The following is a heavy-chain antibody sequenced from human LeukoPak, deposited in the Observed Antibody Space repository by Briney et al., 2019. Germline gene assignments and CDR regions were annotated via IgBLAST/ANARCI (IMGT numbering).Heavy chain of an antibody. V-gene: IGHV4-59*02. CDR3: ARMYSGTSYYFDY. D-gene: IGHD1-26*01. CDR2: FSYSGST. J-gene: IGHJ4*02. CDR1: GVSVSTYY. Sequence: SETLSLTCSVSGVSVSTYYWIWIRQPPAKGLEWMGFFSYSGSTKYNPSLKSRVTMSVDTSKNQFSLKLNSVTAADTAVYYCARMYSGTSYYFDYWGQGTLVTVSS.